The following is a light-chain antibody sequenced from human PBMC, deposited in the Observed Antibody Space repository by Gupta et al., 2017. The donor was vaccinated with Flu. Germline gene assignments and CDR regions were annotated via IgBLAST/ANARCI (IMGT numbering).Light chain of an antibody. CDR3: QQCGNLST. J-gene: IGKJ1*01. CDR2: DAS. V-gene: IGKV3-11*01. CDR1: QSVGRY. Sequence: EIVLTQSPAALSLSPVERATLSFRASQSVGRYLAWYQQKPGQAPRLLIYDASYRATDIPDRFSGSGSGTDFTLTISSLEPEDFAVYYCQQCGNLSTFGEGTKVEIK.